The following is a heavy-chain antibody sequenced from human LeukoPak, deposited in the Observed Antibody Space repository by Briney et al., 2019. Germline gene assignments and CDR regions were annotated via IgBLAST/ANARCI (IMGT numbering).Heavy chain of an antibody. Sequence: PGGSLRLSCAASGFIFNNYWMTWVRQAPGKGLAWVANIKQDGSEKYYVDSVKGRFTISRDNVKNLLSLQMNSLRAEDTAVYYCARESRTYGDDAFDIWGQGTMVTVSS. CDR2: IKQDGSEK. D-gene: IGHD4-17*01. CDR1: GFIFNNYW. V-gene: IGHV3-7*01. J-gene: IGHJ3*02. CDR3: ARESRTYGDDAFDI.